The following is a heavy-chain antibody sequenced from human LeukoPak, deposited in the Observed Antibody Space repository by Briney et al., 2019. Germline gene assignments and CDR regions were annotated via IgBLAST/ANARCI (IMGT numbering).Heavy chain of an antibody. Sequence: SETLSLTCAVYGGSFSGYYWSWIRQPPGKGLEWIGEINHSGSTNYNPSLKSRVTISVDTSKNQFSLKLSSVTAADTAVYYCARGITSGYYYAHRGYYYMDVWGKGTTVTVSS. D-gene: IGHD3-22*01. CDR1: GGSFSGYY. CDR3: ARGITSGYYYAHRGYYYMDV. CDR2: INHSGST. J-gene: IGHJ6*03. V-gene: IGHV4-34*01.